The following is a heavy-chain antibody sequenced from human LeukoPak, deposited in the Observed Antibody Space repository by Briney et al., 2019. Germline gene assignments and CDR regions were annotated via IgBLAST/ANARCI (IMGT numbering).Heavy chain of an antibody. CDR1: GYTFTSYD. D-gene: IGHD6-13*01. V-gene: IGHV1-2*02. CDR3: AREVKEGSSWYLDY. Sequence: ASVKVSCKASGYTFTSYDINWVRQAPGQGLEWMGWINPNSGGTNYAQKFQGRVTMTRDTSISTAYMELSRLRSDDTAVYYCAREVKEGSSWYLDYWGQGTLVTVSS. J-gene: IGHJ4*02. CDR2: INPNSGGT.